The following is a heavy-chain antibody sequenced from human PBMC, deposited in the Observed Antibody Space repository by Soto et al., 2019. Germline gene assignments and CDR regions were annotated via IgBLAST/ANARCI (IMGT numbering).Heavy chain of an antibody. CDR1: GYTFTNYG. D-gene: IGHD2-15*01. J-gene: IGHJ4*02. Sequence: ASVKVSFKASGYTFTNYGISWVRQAPGEGLGWVGWINTSNDNKLYAQKLQGRLTLTTDTSTSTAYMDLTTLRSDDTAVYFCARDPGAASFDFWAQGTLVTVSS. V-gene: IGHV1-18*01. CDR3: ARDPGAASFDF. CDR2: INTSNDNK.